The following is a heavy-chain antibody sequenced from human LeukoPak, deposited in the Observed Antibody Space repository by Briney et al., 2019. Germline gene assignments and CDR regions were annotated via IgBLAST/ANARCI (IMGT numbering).Heavy chain of an antibody. CDR2: INGNGGST. Sequence: EGSLRLSCAASGFTFDDYGMSWVRQAPGKGLEWVSGINGNGGSTGYGDSMKGRFTISRDNAKNSLYLQMNSLRVEDTALYHCARNYHGSGSTAFDIWGQGTMVTVSS. D-gene: IGHD3-10*01. CDR3: ARNYHGSGSTAFDI. CDR1: GFTFDDYG. J-gene: IGHJ3*02. V-gene: IGHV3-20*01.